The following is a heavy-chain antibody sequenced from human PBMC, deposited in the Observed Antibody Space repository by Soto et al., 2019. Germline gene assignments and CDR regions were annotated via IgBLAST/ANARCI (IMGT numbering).Heavy chain of an antibody. CDR1: GLTFSSYA. V-gene: IGHV3-23*01. Sequence: GGSLRLSCAASGLTFSSYAMSWVRQAPGKGLEWVSAISGSGGSTYYPDSVKGRSTISRYNSKNTLYLQMNSLRAEDTAVYYCAKAHSHFDYWGQGTLVTVSS. CDR2: ISGSGGST. CDR3: AKAHSHFDY. J-gene: IGHJ4*02.